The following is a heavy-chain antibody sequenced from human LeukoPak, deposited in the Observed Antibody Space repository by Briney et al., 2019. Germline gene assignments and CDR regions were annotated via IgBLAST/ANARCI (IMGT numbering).Heavy chain of an antibody. CDR1: GFTFSSYS. CDR3: ARDGPRYNWNERNDAFDI. Sequence: QPGGSLRLSCAASGFTFSSYSMNWVRQAPGKGLEWVSYISSSGSTIYYADSVKGRFTISRDNAKNSLYLQMNSLRAEDTAVYYCARDGPRYNWNERNDAFDIWGQGTMVTVSS. D-gene: IGHD1-1*01. CDR2: ISSSGSTI. V-gene: IGHV3-48*04. J-gene: IGHJ3*02.